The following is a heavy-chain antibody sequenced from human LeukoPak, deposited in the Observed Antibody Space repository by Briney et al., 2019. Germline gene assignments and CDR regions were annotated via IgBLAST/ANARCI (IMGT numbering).Heavy chain of an antibody. J-gene: IGHJ3*01. CDR1: GFPFTSSW. CDR2: IVSDGTST. D-gene: IGHD6-13*01. V-gene: IGHV3-74*01. Sequence: GSLRVSRAASGFPFTSSWMHWVFHTPRKGLLSVSRIVSDGTSTTYADSVKGRFTISRDNAKNTLYLQMNSLRAEDTAVYYCARDQYSSTWYRGAFDVWGQGTMVSVSS. CDR3: ARDQYSSTWYRGAFDV.